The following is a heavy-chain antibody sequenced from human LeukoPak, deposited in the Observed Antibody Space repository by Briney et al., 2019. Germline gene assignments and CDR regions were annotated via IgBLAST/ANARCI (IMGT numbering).Heavy chain of an antibody. J-gene: IGHJ4*02. V-gene: IGHV5-51*01. Sequence: GESLQISCKGSGSSFTSYWIGWVRQVRGKGLEWMGIIYPGDSETRYSTSFQGHVPISAAKSISTAYLQWSSLKASDTAMYYCAVYYYGSGSYHPLDYWGQGTLVTVSS. D-gene: IGHD3-10*01. CDR1: GSSFTSYW. CDR2: IYPGDSET. CDR3: AVYYYGSGSYHPLDY.